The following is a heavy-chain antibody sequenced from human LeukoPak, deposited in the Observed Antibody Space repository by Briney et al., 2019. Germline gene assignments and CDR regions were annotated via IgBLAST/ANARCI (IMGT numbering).Heavy chain of an antibody. CDR3: ARGSGEKYYFDY. J-gene: IGHJ4*02. CDR2: INPNSGGT. Sequence: ASVKVSCKASGYTFTGYYMHWVRQAPGQGLEWMGWINPNSGGTNYAHKFQGRVTMTRDTSISTAYKELSRLRSDDTAVYYCARGSGEKYYFDYWGQGTLVTVSS. CDR1: GYTFTGYY. D-gene: IGHD3-10*01. V-gene: IGHV1-2*02.